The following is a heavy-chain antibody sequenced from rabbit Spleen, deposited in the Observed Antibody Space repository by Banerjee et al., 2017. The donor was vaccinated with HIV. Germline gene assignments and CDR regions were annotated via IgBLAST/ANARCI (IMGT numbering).Heavy chain of an antibody. D-gene: IGHD8-1*01. CDR2: IYVGSGGGT. CDR1: GVSFNDKDV. J-gene: IGHJ6*01. CDR3: ARDTGTSFSTYGMDL. Sequence: QEQLVESGGGLVKPGASLTLTCKASGVSFNDKDVMCWVRQAPGKGLEWIACIYVGSGGGTKYASWAKGRFTISKTSSTTVTLQMTSLTVADTATYFCARDTGTSFSTYGMDLWGPGTLVTVS. V-gene: IGHV1S45*01.